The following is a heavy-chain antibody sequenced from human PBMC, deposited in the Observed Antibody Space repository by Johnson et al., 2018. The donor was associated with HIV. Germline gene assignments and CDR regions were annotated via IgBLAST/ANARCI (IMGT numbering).Heavy chain of an antibody. CDR3: AKIIGYSSGLEI. J-gene: IGHJ3*02. CDR2: IRYDGSNK. Sequence: QVPLVESGGDVVQPGGSLRLSCAASGFTFNNYGMHWVRQAPGKGLGWVAFIRYDGSNKYYVDSVKGRFTISRDNSKNTLYLQMNSLRAEDTAVYYCAKIIGYSSGLEIWGQGTMVTVS. CDR1: GFTFNNYG. D-gene: IGHD6-19*01. V-gene: IGHV3-30*02.